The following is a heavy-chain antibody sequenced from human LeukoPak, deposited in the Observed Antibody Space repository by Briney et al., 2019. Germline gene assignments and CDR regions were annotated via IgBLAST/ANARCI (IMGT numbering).Heavy chain of an antibody. D-gene: IGHD3-9*01. CDR1: GFTFSSYW. CDR3: ARDGPTPHFDWLYSSGDYYYGMDV. V-gene: IGHV3-7*01. Sequence: PGRSLRLSCAASGFTFSSYWMSWVRQAPGKGLEWVANIKQGGSEKYYVDSVKGRFTISRDNAKNSLYLQMNSLRAEDTAVYYCARDGPTPHFDWLYSSGDYYYGMDVWGQGTTVTVSS. CDR2: IKQGGSEK. J-gene: IGHJ6*02.